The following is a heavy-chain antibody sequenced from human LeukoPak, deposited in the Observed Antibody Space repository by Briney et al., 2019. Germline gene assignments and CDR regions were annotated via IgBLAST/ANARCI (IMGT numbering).Heavy chain of an antibody. D-gene: IGHD2-15*01. J-gene: IGHJ4*02. CDR2: INPNSGGT. CDR3: ARDMRIFRAHFDY. Sequence: ASVKVSCKASGYTFTGYYMHWVRQAPGQGLEWMGWINPNSGGTNYAQKFQGRVTMTRDTSISTAYMELSRLRSDDTAVYYCARDMRIFRAHFDYWGQGTLVTVSS. CDR1: GYTFTGYY. V-gene: IGHV1-2*02.